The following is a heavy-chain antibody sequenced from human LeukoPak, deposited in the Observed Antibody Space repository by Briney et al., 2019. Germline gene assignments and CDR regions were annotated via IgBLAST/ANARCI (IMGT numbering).Heavy chain of an antibody. CDR3: ARDGGNYSPQDY. V-gene: IGHV3-66*01. J-gene: IGHJ4*02. CDR1: GFTVSSNY. Sequence: GGSLRLSCAASGFTVSSNYMNLVRQAPGKGLEWVSVMYSGGSTFYGDSVKGRFTISRDNAKNTLSLQMNSLRAEDTAVYYCARDGGNYSPQDYWGQGTLVTVSS. D-gene: IGHD1-26*01. CDR2: MYSGGST.